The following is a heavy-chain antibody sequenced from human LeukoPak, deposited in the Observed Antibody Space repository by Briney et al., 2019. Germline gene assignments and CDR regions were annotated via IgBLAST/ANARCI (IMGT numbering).Heavy chain of an antibody. V-gene: IGHV1-46*01. Sequence: ASVRVSCKASGYTLTSSHAPWVRQAPGQGLEWMGIINCGDGYTNYAQKFQGRVSVTGDTSTSTIYMELSSLRAEDTAIYYCARDRGGSYSIDYWGEGTLVTVSS. J-gene: IGHJ4*02. CDR1: GYTLTSSH. CDR3: ARDRGGSYSIDY. D-gene: IGHD1-26*01. CDR2: INCGDGYT.